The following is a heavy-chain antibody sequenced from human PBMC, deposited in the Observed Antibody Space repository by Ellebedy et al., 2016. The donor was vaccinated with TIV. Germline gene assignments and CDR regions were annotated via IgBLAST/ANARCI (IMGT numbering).Heavy chain of an antibody. V-gene: IGHV3-7*01. CDR1: AFTFSYYW. CDR3: VRGGGWVADY. CDR2: ISQDGSAK. Sequence: GESLKISCAASAFTFSYYWRGWVRQAPGKGLQWVASISQDGSAKYYVDSVKGRFTISRDNAKNSLYLEMNSLRAEDTAVYYCVRGGGWVADYWGQGTLVTVSS. D-gene: IGHD1-26*01. J-gene: IGHJ4*02.